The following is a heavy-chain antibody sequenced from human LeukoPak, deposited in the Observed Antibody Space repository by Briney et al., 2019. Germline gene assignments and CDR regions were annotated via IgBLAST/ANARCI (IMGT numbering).Heavy chain of an antibody. CDR1: GGTFSSYA. CDR3: ARNGPPNYYDSSGALGD. D-gene: IGHD3-22*01. Sequence: SVKVSCKASGGTFSSYAISWVRQAPGQGLEWMGGIIPIFGTANYAQKFQGRVTITADESTSTAYMEPSSLRSEDTAVYYCARNGPPNYYDSSGALGDWGQGTLVTVSS. V-gene: IGHV1-69*13. CDR2: IIPIFGTA. J-gene: IGHJ4*02.